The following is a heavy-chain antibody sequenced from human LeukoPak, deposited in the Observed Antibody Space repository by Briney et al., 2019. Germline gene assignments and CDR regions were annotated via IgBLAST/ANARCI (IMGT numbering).Heavy chain of an antibody. J-gene: IGHJ4*02. CDR1: GFSFNAYY. Sequence: GGSLRLSCAASGFSFNAYYMSWIRQAPGKGLEWLSYISRTGNTIYYRDSVKGRFTISRDNANNLLHLQMDNLRAEDTAVYYCARDLGSSTVTTAFDYWGQGTLVTVSS. D-gene: IGHD4-17*01. CDR2: ISRTGNTI. V-gene: IGHV3-11*01. CDR3: ARDLGSSTVTTAFDY.